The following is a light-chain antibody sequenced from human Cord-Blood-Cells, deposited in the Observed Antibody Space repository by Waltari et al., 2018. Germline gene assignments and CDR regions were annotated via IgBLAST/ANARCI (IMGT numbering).Light chain of an antibody. J-gene: IGLJ1*01. Sequence: SSELTQDPAVSVVLGQTVRITCQGDSLRSYYASWYQQKPGQAPVLVIYGKNNRPSGIPDRFSGSSSGNTASLTITGAQAEDEADYYCNSWDSSGNHYVFGTGTKVTVL. CDR3: NSWDSSGNHYV. CDR2: GKN. CDR1: SLRSYY. V-gene: IGLV3-19*01.